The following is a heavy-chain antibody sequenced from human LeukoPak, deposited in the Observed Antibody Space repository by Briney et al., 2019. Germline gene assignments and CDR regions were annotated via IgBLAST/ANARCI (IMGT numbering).Heavy chain of an antibody. CDR3: ATAGLWLHYFDY. D-gene: IGHD5-18*01. V-gene: IGHV1-24*01. J-gene: IGHJ4*02. Sequence: ASVKVSCKVSGYTLTELSMHWVRQAPGKGLEWMGDFDPEDGETIYAQKFQGRVTMTEDTSTDTAYMELSSLRSEDTAVYYCATAGLWLHYFDYWGQGTLVTVSS. CDR2: FDPEDGET. CDR1: GYTLTELS.